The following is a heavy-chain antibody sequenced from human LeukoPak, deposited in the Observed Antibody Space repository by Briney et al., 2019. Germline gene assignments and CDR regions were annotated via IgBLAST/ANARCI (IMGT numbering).Heavy chain of an antibody. Sequence: SETLSLTCAVYGGSFSGYYWSWIRRPPGKGLEWIGEINHSGSTNYNPSLKSRVIISVDTSKNQFSLKLSSVTAADTAVYYCARGRTVTIDYWGQGTLVTVSS. D-gene: IGHD4-17*01. V-gene: IGHV4-34*01. CDR2: INHSGST. CDR3: ARGRTVTIDY. J-gene: IGHJ4*02. CDR1: GGSFSGYY.